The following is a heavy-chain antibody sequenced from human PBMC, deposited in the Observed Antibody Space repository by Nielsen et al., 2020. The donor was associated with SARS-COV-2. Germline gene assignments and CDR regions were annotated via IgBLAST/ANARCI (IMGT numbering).Heavy chain of an antibody. J-gene: IGHJ6*02. V-gene: IGHV3-23*01. Sequence: GESLKISCAASGFPFMRYAMSWVRQAPGKGLEWVSSIGAIDGSTNYAESLRGRFTISRDNSKNTVYLQMNSLRAEDTAVYYCAPHNGVVVVVSLGPIRRGTDAWGQGTTVSVSS. D-gene: IGHD2-15*01. CDR3: APHNGVVVVVSLGPIRRGTDA. CDR1: GFPFMRYA. CDR2: IGAIDGST.